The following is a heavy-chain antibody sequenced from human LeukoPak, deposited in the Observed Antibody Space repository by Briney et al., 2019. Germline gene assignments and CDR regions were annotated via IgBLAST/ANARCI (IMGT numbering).Heavy chain of an antibody. Sequence: GGSLRLSCAATGFTVSSSYMSWVRQAPGRGLEWVSVIYTGGTTYYADSVRDRFTISRDNSKNTVYLQMNSLRAEDTAVFYCARGQRLVSLDYWGQGTLVTVSS. D-gene: IGHD6-19*01. CDR1: GFTVSSSY. J-gene: IGHJ4*02. CDR2: IYTGGTT. V-gene: IGHV3-66*01. CDR3: ARGQRLVSLDY.